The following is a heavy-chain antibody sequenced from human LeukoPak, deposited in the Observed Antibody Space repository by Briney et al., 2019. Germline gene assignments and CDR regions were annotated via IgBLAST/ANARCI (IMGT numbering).Heavy chain of an antibody. CDR2: IKQDGSEK. D-gene: IGHD3-10*02. CDR3: ARDVPYYYYGMDV. CDR1: GFTFSSYW. V-gene: IGHV3-7*01. J-gene: IGHJ6*02. Sequence: GGSLRLSCAASGFTFSSYWMSWVRQAPGKGLEWVANIKQDGSEKYYADSVKGRFTISRDDAKNSLYLQMNSLRAEDTTVYYCARDVPYYYYGMDVWGLGTTVTVSS.